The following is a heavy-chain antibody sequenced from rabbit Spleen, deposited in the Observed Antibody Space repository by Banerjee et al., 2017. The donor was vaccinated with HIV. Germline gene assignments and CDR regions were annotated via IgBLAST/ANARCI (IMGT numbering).Heavy chain of an antibody. D-gene: IGHD1-1*01. Sequence: QQQLEESGGGLVKPGGTLTLTCTASGFDLSSYYYMCWVRQAPGKGLEWIACIDSGSSGFTYFASWAKGRFTISKTSSTTVTLQMTSLTVADTATYFCARNYVNAFDPWGQGTLVTVS. J-gene: IGHJ2*01. CDR3: ARNYVNAFDP. CDR1: GFDLSSYYY. V-gene: IGHV1S45*01. CDR2: IDSGSSGFT.